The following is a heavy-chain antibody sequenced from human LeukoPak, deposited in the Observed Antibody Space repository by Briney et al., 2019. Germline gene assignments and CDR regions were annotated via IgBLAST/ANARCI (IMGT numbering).Heavy chain of an antibody. CDR1: GGSISSRSYY. Sequence: PSETLSLTCTVSGGSISSRSYYWGWIRQPPGKGLEWIGSIYYSGNTYYNPSLRSRVTISVDASRNQFSLKLSPVTAADTAVYYCAKEGGTTGYADYWGQGTLVTVSS. CDR2: IYYSGNT. D-gene: IGHD3-9*01. CDR3: AKEGGTTGYADY. J-gene: IGHJ4*02. V-gene: IGHV4-39*02.